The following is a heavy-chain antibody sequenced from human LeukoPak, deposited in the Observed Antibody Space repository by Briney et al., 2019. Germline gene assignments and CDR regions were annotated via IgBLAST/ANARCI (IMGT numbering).Heavy chain of an antibody. V-gene: IGHV3-7*01. CDR3: AREGGPYYYDSSGYPYFDY. J-gene: IGHJ4*02. D-gene: IGHD3-22*01. Sequence: GGSLRLSCAASGFTFSSYWMSWVRQAPGKGLEWVANIKQDGSEKYYVDSVKGRFTISRDNAKNSLYLQMNSLGAEDTAVYYCAREGGPYYYDSSGYPYFDYWGQGTLVTVSS. CDR1: GFTFSSYW. CDR2: IKQDGSEK.